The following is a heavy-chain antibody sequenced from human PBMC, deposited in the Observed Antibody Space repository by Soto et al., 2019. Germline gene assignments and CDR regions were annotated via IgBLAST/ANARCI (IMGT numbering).Heavy chain of an antibody. Sequence: SETLSLTCTVSGGSISSYYWSWIRQPPGKGLEWIGYIYYSGSTNYNPSLKSRVTISVDTSKNQVSLKLSSVTAADTAVYYCARAIDEQQLGLDYWGQGTLVTVSS. D-gene: IGHD6-13*01. V-gene: IGHV4-59*01. CDR2: IYYSGST. CDR3: ARAIDEQQLGLDY. J-gene: IGHJ4*02. CDR1: GGSISSYY.